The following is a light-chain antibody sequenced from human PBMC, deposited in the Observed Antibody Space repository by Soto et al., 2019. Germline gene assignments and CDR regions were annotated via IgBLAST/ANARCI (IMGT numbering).Light chain of an antibody. CDR2: GAS. CDR3: QQYGSSP. Sequence: EIVLTQSPGTLSLSPGERATLSCRASQSVSSSYLAWYQQKPGQAPRLLIYGASSRATGIPDRFSGSGSGTDFTLTISGLEPEDFAVYYCQQYGSSPLGQGTRLEIK. V-gene: IGKV3-20*01. J-gene: IGKJ5*01. CDR1: QSVSSSY.